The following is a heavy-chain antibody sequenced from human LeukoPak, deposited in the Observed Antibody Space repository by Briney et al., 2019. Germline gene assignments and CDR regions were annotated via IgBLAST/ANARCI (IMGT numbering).Heavy chain of an antibody. V-gene: IGHV3-9*03. CDR1: GFTFDDYA. Sequence: GGSLRLSCAASGFTFDDYAMHGVRQAPGKGLEWVSGISWNSGSIGYADSVKGRFTISRDNAKNSLYLQMNSLRAEDMALYYCAKVDTAMVTGAFDIWGQGTLVTVSS. J-gene: IGHJ3*02. D-gene: IGHD5-18*01. CDR2: ISWNSGSI. CDR3: AKVDTAMVTGAFDI.